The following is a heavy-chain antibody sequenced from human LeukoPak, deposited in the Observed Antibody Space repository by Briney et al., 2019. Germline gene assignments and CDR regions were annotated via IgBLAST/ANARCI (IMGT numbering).Heavy chain of an antibody. V-gene: IGHV3-64*01. D-gene: IGHD2-2*01. CDR2: IRSNGGST. CDR1: GFTFSSYA. Sequence: PGGSLRLSCAASGFTFSSYAMHWVRPAPGKGLEYVSAIRSNGGSTYYANSVKGRFTISRDNSKNTLYLQMGSLRAEDMAVYYCARDSIYCSSTSCYRYFQHWGQGTLVTVSS. CDR3: ARDSIYCSSTSCYRYFQH. J-gene: IGHJ1*01.